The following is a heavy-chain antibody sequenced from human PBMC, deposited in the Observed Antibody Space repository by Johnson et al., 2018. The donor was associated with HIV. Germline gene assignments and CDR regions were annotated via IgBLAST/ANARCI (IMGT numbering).Heavy chain of an antibody. CDR1: GFTFDHYA. V-gene: IGHV3-9*01. Sequence: VQLVESGGGVAPPGRSLRLSCAASGFTFDHYAMHWVRQVPGKGPEWVSGLTWNSDSIAYVDSVKGRFTISRDNAKTSLYLQMNSLRAEDTALYYCAKIGDPLGGAFDIWGQGTMVTVSS. CDR2: LTWNSDSI. D-gene: IGHD3-10*01. J-gene: IGHJ3*02. CDR3: AKIGDPLGGAFDI.